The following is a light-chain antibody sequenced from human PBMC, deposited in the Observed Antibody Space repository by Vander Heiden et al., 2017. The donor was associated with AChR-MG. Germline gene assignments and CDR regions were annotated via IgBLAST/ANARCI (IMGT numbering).Light chain of an antibody. CDR3: QQPSSYPLT. CDR1: QDISSA. V-gene: IGKV1-13*02. Sequence: AIQMTQSPSFLSASVGDRVTITCRASQDISSALIWYQQKPGKVPKVLIYDASSLVSGVPSRFSGSGSGTEFTLTISSLQPEDFATYHCQQPSSYPLTFGGGTKVEIK. CDR2: DAS. J-gene: IGKJ4*01.